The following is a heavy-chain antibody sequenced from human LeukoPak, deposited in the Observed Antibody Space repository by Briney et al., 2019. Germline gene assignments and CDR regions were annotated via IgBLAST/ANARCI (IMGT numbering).Heavy chain of an antibody. Sequence: PGGSLRLSCAASGFTFSNYVMSWVRQAPGKGLEWVSGLSGSGGGTYYADSVKGRFTVSRDNSKNTLFLQMNSLRAEDTAVYYCAKETIAGRRIDYWGQGTLVTVSS. CDR2: LSGSGGGT. CDR1: GFTFSNYV. D-gene: IGHD6-6*01. J-gene: IGHJ4*02. CDR3: AKETIAGRRIDY. V-gene: IGHV3-23*01.